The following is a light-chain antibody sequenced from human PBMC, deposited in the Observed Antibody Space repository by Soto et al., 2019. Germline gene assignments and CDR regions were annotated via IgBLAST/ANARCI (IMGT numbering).Light chain of an antibody. V-gene: IGLV1-51*01. J-gene: IGLJ3*02. CDR2: DSD. Sequence: QSLLTQPPSVSAAPGQKVTISCSGSSSNIGNNYVSWYQQVPGTAPKLLIFDSDKRPSGIPDRFSGSKSGTSATLGVTGLQTGDEADYYCGTWDNSLPGWVFGGGTKLTVL. CDR1: SSNIGNNY. CDR3: GTWDNSLPGWV.